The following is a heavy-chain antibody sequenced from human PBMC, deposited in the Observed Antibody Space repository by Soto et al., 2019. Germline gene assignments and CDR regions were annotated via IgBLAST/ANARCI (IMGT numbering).Heavy chain of an antibody. CDR1: GFTLSTYV. J-gene: IGHJ3*01. Sequence: GGSLRLSCAASGFTLSTYVMSWVRQAPGKGLEWLSSVSGSGNVPYYADSVKGRFIIFRDSSKNTLYLQMSSLTADDTAVYYCAKDRTSVTPDAFDVWGQGTMVTVSS. V-gene: IGHV3-23*01. CDR3: AKDRTSVTPDAFDV. D-gene: IGHD4-17*01. CDR2: VSGSGNVP.